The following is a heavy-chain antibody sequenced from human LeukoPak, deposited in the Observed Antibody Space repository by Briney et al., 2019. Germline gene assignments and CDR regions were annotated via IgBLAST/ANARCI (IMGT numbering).Heavy chain of an antibody. CDR3: ARGQQLVRLAFDY. Sequence: QPSETLSLTCTVSGGSISSYYWSWIRQPPGKGLEWIGYIYYSGSTNYNPSLKSRVTISVDTSKNQFSLKLSSVTAADTAVYYCARGQQLVRLAFDYWGQGTLVTVSS. V-gene: IGHV4-59*01. J-gene: IGHJ4*02. D-gene: IGHD6-13*01. CDR1: GGSISSYY. CDR2: IYYSGST.